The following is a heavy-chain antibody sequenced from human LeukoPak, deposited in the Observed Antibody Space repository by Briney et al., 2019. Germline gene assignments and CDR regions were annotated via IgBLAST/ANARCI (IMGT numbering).Heavy chain of an antibody. CDR2: IFYNEGT. CDR3: ARESSVTATY. Sequence: SETLSLTCTVSGGSISSYYWSWIRQPPGKGLEWIGYIFYNEGTSYNPSLKSRVTISVDTSNDQFSLELTSVTAADTAVYYCARESSVTATYWGQGTLVIVSS. J-gene: IGHJ4*02. V-gene: IGHV4-59*12. CDR1: GGSISSYY. D-gene: IGHD2-15*01.